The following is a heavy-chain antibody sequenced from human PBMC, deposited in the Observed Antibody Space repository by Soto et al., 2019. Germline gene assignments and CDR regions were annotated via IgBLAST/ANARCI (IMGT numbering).Heavy chain of an antibody. CDR1: GFTFSSYA. J-gene: IGHJ4*02. CDR2: ISGSADET. V-gene: IGHV3-23*01. D-gene: IGHD2-15*01. Sequence: PGGSLRLSCAASGFTFSSYAMSLVRQAPGKGLEWVSVISGSADETYYGDSVKGRFTVSRDDSKNTLYLQMNDLRAEDTALYYCAKGRGGSSYSAVHYWGQGTVVTVSS. CDR3: AKGRGGSSYSAVHY.